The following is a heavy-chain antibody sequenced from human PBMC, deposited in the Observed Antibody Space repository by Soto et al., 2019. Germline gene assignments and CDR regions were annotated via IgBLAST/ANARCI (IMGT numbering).Heavy chain of an antibody. CDR1: GYTFTGYY. D-gene: IGHD2-15*01. CDR2: INPNSGGT. Sequence: ASVKVSCKASGYTFTGYYMHWVRQAPGQGLEWMGWINPNSGGTNYAQKFQGWVTMTRDTSISTAYMELSRLRSDDTAVYYCARDHCSGGSCSNWFDPWGQGTLVTVSS. V-gene: IGHV1-2*04. J-gene: IGHJ5*02. CDR3: ARDHCSGGSCSNWFDP.